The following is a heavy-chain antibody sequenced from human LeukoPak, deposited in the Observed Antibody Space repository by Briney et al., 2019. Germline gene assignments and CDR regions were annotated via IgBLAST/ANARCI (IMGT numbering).Heavy chain of an antibody. D-gene: IGHD3-22*01. CDR2: IRNDGSNE. Sequence: GGSLRLSCATSGFTFSSYGMHWVRQAPGKGLAWGAFIRNDGSNEYYEDSVKGRFTISRDNSKNTVYLEMNSPRTEDTAVYYCAKDYYDSSGFVDYWGQGTLVTVTS. J-gene: IGHJ4*02. CDR3: AKDYYDSSGFVDY. CDR1: GFTFSSYG. V-gene: IGHV3-30*02.